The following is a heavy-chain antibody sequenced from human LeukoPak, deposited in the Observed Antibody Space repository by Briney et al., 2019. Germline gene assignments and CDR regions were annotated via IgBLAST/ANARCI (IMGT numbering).Heavy chain of an antibody. Sequence: GGSLRLSCAASGFTFSSYWMSWVRQAPGKGLEWVSVISGSATNTYYADSVKGRFTISRDNSKNTLYLQMNSLRAEDTAVYYCAKDRGGRSYYFDYWGQGTLVTVSS. D-gene: IGHD1-26*01. J-gene: IGHJ4*02. CDR1: GFTFSSYW. CDR2: ISGSATNT. CDR3: AKDRGGRSYYFDY. V-gene: IGHV3-23*01.